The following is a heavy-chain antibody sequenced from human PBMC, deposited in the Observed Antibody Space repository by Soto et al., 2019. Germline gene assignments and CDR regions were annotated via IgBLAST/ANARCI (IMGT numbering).Heavy chain of an antibody. D-gene: IGHD6-13*01. Sequence: QVQLVQSGAEVKKPGSSVKVSCKASGGTFSSYAISWVRQAPGQGLEWMGGIIPIFGTANYAKKFQGRVTITADKSTSTAYMELSSLRSEDTAVYYCARQYSSSCLDYYYGMDVWGQGTTVTVSS. V-gene: IGHV1-69*06. CDR2: IIPIFGTA. J-gene: IGHJ6*02. CDR3: ARQYSSSCLDYYYGMDV. CDR1: GGTFSSYA.